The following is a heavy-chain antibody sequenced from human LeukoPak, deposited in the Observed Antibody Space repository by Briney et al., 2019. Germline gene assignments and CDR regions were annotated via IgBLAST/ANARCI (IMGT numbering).Heavy chain of an antibody. CDR3: ARGMYSSGWYHFDY. D-gene: IGHD6-19*01. CDR2: IYYSGIT. V-gene: IGHV4-39*01. CDR1: GGSISSSNHY. Sequence: KPSETLSLTCTVSGGSISSSNHYWGWTRQPPGKGLEWIGGIYYSGITYYNPSLKSRVTISVDTSKNQFSLKLSSVTAGDTAVYYCARGMYSSGWYHFDYWGQGTLVTVSS. J-gene: IGHJ4*02.